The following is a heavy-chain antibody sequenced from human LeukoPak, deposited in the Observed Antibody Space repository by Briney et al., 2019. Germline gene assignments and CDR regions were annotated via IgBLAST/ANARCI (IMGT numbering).Heavy chain of an antibody. J-gene: IGHJ4*02. V-gene: IGHV3-23*01. Sequence: GGSLRLSCGGSGFTFSSYAMSWVRQAPGKGLEWVSGISGSGGSTYYADSVEGRFTISRDNSKNTLFLQMNSLRAEDTALYYCATSTAVAGRGRGYWGQGTLVTVSS. CDR1: GFTFSSYA. CDR2: ISGSGGST. CDR3: ATSTAVAGRGRGY. D-gene: IGHD6-19*01.